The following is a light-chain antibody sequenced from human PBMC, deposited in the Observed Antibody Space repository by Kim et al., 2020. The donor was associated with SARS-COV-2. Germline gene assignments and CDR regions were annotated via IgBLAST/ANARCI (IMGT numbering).Light chain of an antibody. J-gene: IGKJ2*01. CDR1: QSISLW. Sequence: DVQMTQSPSTLSASVGDIVTITCRASQSISLWLAWYQQKPGKAPKLLIYQASTSETGVPSRFSGSGSGTEFTLTITSLQPDDFATYYCQGYNSCPYTFGQGTKLEF. CDR2: QAS. V-gene: IGKV1-5*03. CDR3: QGYNSCPYT.